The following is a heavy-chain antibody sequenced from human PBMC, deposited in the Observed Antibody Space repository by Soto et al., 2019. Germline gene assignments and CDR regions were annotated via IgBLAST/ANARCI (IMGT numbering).Heavy chain of an antibody. J-gene: IGHJ6*04. D-gene: IGHD3-10*01. V-gene: IGHV3-74*01. CDR2: IDNAGTDS. Sequence: EMQLVESGGGLVQPGGSLRLSCAASGFTLSGRSMHWVHQAPGKGLVWVSGIDNAGTDSTYADSVKGRFTSSRDNAKNMLYLQMNSLRVEDTAVYYCARGWFGPDVWGKGTTVTVSS. CDR3: ARGWFGPDV. CDR1: GFTLSGRS.